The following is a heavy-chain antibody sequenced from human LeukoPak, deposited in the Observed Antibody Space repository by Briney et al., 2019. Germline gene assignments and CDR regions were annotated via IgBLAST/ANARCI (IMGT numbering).Heavy chain of an antibody. CDR3: ARRRSWGSGIGLNWFDP. CDR2: INHSGST. J-gene: IGHJ5*02. D-gene: IGHD3-10*01. Sequence: SETLSLTCAVYGGSFSGYYWSWMRQPPGRGLEWIGEINHSGSTNYNPSLTSRVTIAVDTSKNQFPLKLSSVTPADTAVYYCARRRSWGSGIGLNWFDPWGQGTLVTVSS. CDR1: GGSFSGYY. V-gene: IGHV4-34*01.